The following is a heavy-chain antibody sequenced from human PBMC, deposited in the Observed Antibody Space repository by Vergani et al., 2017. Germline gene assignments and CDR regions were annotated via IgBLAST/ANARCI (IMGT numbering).Heavy chain of an antibody. CDR2: INHSGST. D-gene: IGHD6-19*01. V-gene: IGHV4-59*12. CDR3: ARGEAVAGNHAQY. J-gene: IGHJ4*02. CDR1: GGSISSYY. Sequence: QVQLQESGPGLVKPSETLSLTCTVSGGSISSYYWSWIRQPPGKGLEWIGEINHSGSTNYNPSLKSRVTISVDTSKNQFSLKLSSVTAADTAVYYCARGEAVAGNHAQYWGQGTLVTVSS.